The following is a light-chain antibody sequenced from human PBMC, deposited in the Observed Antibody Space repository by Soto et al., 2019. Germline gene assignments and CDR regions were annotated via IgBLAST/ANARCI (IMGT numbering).Light chain of an antibody. CDR1: ESISRH. V-gene: IGKV1-39*01. Sequence: DLQMTQSPSSLSASVGDRVTITCRASESISRHLNWYQQKPGKAPNLLIYAASTLLNGVPSRFSGSGSGTDFTLTISSLQPEDFATYYCQQSYSTLSFSFGQGTRLEIK. CDR2: AAS. CDR3: QQSYSTLSFS. J-gene: IGKJ5*01.